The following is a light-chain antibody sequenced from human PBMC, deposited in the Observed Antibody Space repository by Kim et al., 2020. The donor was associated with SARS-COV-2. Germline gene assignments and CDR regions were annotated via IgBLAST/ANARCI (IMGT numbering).Light chain of an antibody. CDR1: SSSVDSNH. CDR2: QDN. J-gene: IGLJ2*01. Sequence: GQPVTISCTRTSSSVDSNHVEWYQQRPGSAPTNVIYQDNHRPSGVPDRFSGSIDSSSNSASLTISGLKTEDEAVYYCQSYDSATVVFGEGTQLTVL. V-gene: IGLV6-57*03. CDR3: QSYDSATVV.